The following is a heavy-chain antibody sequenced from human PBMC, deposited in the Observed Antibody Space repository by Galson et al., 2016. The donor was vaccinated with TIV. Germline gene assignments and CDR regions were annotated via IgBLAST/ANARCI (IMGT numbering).Heavy chain of an antibody. D-gene: IGHD3-10*01. CDR3: ARGRGINGGLYFDY. V-gene: IGHV3-30*02. CDR2: TRSDGSKK. CDR1: RFPFSNFP. Sequence: SLRLSCAASRFPFSNFPMHWVRPAPGKGLDWVAFTRSDGSKKYADSVAGRSASSRDNSKHTVYLQLNSLKPEDTALYFRARGRGINGGLYFDYWGRGALVTVSS. J-gene: IGHJ4*02.